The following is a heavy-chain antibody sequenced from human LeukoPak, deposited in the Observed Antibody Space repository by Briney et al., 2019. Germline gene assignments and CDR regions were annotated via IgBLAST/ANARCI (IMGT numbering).Heavy chain of an antibody. CDR3: ARPLYATRGAFNI. Sequence: GGSLRLSCAASGFTFSDYYMRWIRQAPGKGLEWVSYISSSGSTIYYADSVKGRFTISRDNSKNSLYLQMNSLRAEDTAVYSCARPLYATRGAFNIWGQGTMVTVSS. CDR1: GFTFSDYY. J-gene: IGHJ3*02. V-gene: IGHV3-11*01. CDR2: ISSSGSTI. D-gene: IGHD2-8*01.